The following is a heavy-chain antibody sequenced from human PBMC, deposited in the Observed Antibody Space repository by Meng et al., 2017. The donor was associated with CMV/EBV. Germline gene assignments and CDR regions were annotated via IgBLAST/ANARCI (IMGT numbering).Heavy chain of an antibody. Sequence: GGSLRLSCAASGFTFSSYSMNWVRQAPGKGLEWVSSISSSSSYIYYADSVKGRFTISRDNAKNSLYLQMNSLRAEDTAVYYCARDDLGDYDFWSGYYGVRFDYWGQGTLVTVFS. CDR3: ARDDLGDYDFWSGYYGVRFDY. V-gene: IGHV3-21*01. D-gene: IGHD3-3*01. CDR2: ISSSSSYI. CDR1: GFTFSSYS. J-gene: IGHJ4*02.